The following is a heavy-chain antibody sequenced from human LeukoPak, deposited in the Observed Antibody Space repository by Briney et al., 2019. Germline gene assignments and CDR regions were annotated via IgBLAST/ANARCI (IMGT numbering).Heavy chain of an antibody. D-gene: IGHD2-8*01. CDR3: ARVRFNCTNGVCYTLRYKGDFDY. Sequence: GGSLRLSCAASGFTFSSYSMNWVRQAPGKGLEWVSSISSSSSYIYYADSVRGRFTVSRDNAKNSLYLQMNSLRAEDTAVYYCARVRFNCTNGVCYTLRYKGDFDYWGQGTLVTVSS. CDR2: ISSSSSYI. V-gene: IGHV3-21*01. J-gene: IGHJ4*02. CDR1: GFTFSSYS.